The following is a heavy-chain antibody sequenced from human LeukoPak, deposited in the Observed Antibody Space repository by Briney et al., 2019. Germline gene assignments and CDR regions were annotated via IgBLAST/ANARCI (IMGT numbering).Heavy chain of an antibody. V-gene: IGHV4-4*07. CDR1: GTSIRSYY. CDR3: ARLAEQFSGSWYGSDAFGI. Sequence: MSSGTWCLTCTVLGTSIRSYYWSWIRQSAGKGLEWIGRIYITGSTNYNPSLKSGVTLSVDTSTNQFSLKLSPVTAADTAVYYCARLAEQFSGSWYGSDAFGIWGQGTMVTVSS. D-gene: IGHD6-13*01. J-gene: IGHJ3*02. CDR2: IYITGST.